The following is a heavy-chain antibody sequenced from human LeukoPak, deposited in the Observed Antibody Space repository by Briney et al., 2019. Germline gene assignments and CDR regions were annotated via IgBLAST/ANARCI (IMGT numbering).Heavy chain of an antibody. CDR3: XXXXXSITMVRGVIDAFDI. Sequence: SETLSLTCTVSGGSISSGSYYWSWIRQPAGKGLEWIGRIYTSGSTNYNPSLKSRVTISVDTSKNQFSLKLSSVTAADTAVYXXXXXXXSITMVRGVIDAFDIWGQGTMVTVSS. D-gene: IGHD3-10*01. CDR2: IYTSGST. CDR1: GGSISSGSYY. V-gene: IGHV4-61*02. J-gene: IGHJ3*02.